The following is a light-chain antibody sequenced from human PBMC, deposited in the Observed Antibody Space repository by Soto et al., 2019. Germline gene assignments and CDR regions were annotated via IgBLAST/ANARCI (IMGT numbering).Light chain of an antibody. V-gene: IGLV2-14*01. CDR2: EVS. Sequence: QSVLTQPASVSGSPGQSITISCTGTSSDVGGYNYVSWYQQHPGKAPKLMIYEVSNRPSGVSNRFSGSKSGNTASLTISGLQAEDEADYYCSSYTSSSTLVFGGGT. CDR1: SSDVGGYNY. CDR3: SSYTSSSTLV. J-gene: IGLJ2*01.